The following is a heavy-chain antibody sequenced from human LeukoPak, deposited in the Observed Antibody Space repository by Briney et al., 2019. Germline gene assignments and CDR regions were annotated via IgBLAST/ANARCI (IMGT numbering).Heavy chain of an antibody. CDR3: ATGPQLLWFGELSILDY. J-gene: IGHJ4*02. Sequence: GASLRLSCAASGFTFSSYAMSWVRQAPGKGLEWVSAISGSGGSTYYADSVKGRFTISRDNSKNTLYLQMNSLRAEDTAVYYCATGPQLLWFGELSILDYWGQGTLVTVSS. D-gene: IGHD3-10*01. V-gene: IGHV3-23*01. CDR2: ISGSGGST. CDR1: GFTFSSYA.